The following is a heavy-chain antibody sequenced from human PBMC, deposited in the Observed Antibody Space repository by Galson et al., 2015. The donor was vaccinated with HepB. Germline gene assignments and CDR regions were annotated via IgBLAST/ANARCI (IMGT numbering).Heavy chain of an antibody. Sequence: SLRLSCAASGFTVSSNYMSWVRQAPGKGLEWVSVIYSGGSTYYADSVRGRFTISRDSSKNTLYLQMNSLRAEDTAVYYCASGHGDYSLDYWGQGTLVTVSS. CDR3: ASGHGDYSLDY. V-gene: IGHV3-53*01. CDR2: IYSGGST. CDR1: GFTVSSNY. D-gene: IGHD4-17*01. J-gene: IGHJ4*02.